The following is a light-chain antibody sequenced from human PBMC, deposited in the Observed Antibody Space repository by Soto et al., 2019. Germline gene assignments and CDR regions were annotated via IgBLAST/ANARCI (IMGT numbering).Light chain of an antibody. CDR1: QSVSSY. J-gene: IGKJ4*01. CDR3: QQRSNWPFT. V-gene: IGKV3-11*01. Sequence: EIVLTQSPATLSLSPGERATLSCRASQSVSSYLAWYQQKPGQAPRLLIYDASNRATGIPARFSGSGSGTDFTLTISSLEPEDFAVYYCQQRSNWPFTFGGGTKWISN. CDR2: DAS.